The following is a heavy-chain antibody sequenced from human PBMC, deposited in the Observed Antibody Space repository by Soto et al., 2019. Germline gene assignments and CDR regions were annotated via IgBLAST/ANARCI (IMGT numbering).Heavy chain of an antibody. D-gene: IGHD5-12*01. CDR1: GFTLSSYG. CDR3: AKAWGDGYNRLHFDY. Sequence: VGSMRLSCAASGFTLSSYGMHWVRQAPGKGLEWVAVISYDGSNKYYADSVKGRFTISRDNSKNTLYLQMNSLRAEDTAVYYCAKAWGDGYNRLHFDYWGQGILVTFYS. CDR2: ISYDGSNK. J-gene: IGHJ4*02. V-gene: IGHV3-30*18.